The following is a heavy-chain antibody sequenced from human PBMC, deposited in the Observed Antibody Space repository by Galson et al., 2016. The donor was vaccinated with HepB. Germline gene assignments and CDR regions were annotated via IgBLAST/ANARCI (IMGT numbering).Heavy chain of an antibody. V-gene: IGHV1-3*04. D-gene: IGHD6-19*01. CDR1: GYTFTNFP. J-gene: IGHJ4*02. CDR2: INTGNGDT. Sequence: SVKVSCKASGYTFTNFPINWVRQAPGQRLEWMGRINTGNGDTRYSQSFQGRATITRDTSASTAYMELNTLTSEDTAVYYCVRDPVRGWAPFDYWGQGTLVTVSS. CDR3: VRDPVRGWAPFDY.